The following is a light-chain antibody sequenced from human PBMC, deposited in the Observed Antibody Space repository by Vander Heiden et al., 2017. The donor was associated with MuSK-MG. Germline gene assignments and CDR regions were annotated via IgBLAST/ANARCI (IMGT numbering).Light chain of an antibody. J-gene: IGKJ4*01. CDR2: KAF. CDR1: QSISSW. Sequence: DIQMTQSPSTLSASIGDRVTITCRARQSISSWLAWYQQKPGKAPRLLIYKAFTLESGVPSRFSGSGSGTEFTLTINSLQPDDFATYYCQHYDHYPVAFGGGTTLEIK. V-gene: IGKV1-5*03. CDR3: QHYDHYPVA.